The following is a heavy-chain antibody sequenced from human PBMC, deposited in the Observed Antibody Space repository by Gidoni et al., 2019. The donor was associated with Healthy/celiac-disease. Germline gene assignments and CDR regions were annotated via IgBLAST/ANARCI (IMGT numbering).Heavy chain of an antibody. V-gene: IGHV4-30-4*01. D-gene: IGHD5-18*01. J-gene: IGHJ2*01. CDR1: GGSLRSGAYY. CDR3: AGDRYSYGRYWYFYL. Sequence: QVQLQASGPGLVKPSQTLSPTCTVSGGSLRSGAYYCIWIRQPPGTGLEWIGYFYYSGSTYYNPSLKSRVTISVDTSKNQFSRKLSSVTAADTAVYYCAGDRYSYGRYWYFYLWGRGTLVTVSS. CDR2: FYYSGST.